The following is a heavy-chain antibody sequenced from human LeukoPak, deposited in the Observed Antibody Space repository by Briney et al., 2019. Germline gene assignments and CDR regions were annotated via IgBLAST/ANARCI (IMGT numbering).Heavy chain of an antibody. CDR3: TRYNNDHFDY. CDR1: GFTFGGYG. J-gene: IGHJ4*02. V-gene: IGHV3-33*01. Sequence: GGSLKLSCAGSGFTFGGYGMHWFRQPPGKGLEGVAVIAYDGSRAFYADSVKGRFTISRDNSKNTMSVQMDDLRAEDTAVYYCTRYNNDHFDYWGQGTLVTVSS. D-gene: IGHD1-14*01. CDR2: IAYDGSRA.